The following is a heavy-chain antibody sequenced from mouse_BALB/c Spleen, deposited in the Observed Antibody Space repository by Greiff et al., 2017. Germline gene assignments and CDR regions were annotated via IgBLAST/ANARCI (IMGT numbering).Heavy chain of an antibody. V-gene: IGHV1-31*01. CDR3: ARESDAMDY. Sequence: EVQLQQSGPELVKPGASVKISCKASGYSFTGYYMHWVKQSHVKSLEWIGRINPYNGATSYNQNFKDKASLTVDKSSSTAYMELHSLTSEDSAVYYCARESDAMDYWGQGTSVTVSS. CDR2: INPYNGAT. CDR1: GYSFTGYY. J-gene: IGHJ4*01.